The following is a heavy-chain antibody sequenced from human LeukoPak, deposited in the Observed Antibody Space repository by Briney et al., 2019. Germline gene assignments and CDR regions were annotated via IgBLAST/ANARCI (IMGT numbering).Heavy chain of an antibody. CDR1: GFTFDDYA. V-gene: IGHV3-9*03. J-gene: IGHJ4*02. CDR3: AKAGTYQLLAHFDY. D-gene: IGHD2-2*01. CDR2: ISWNSGSI. Sequence: SGGSLRLSCAASGFTFDDYAMHWVRQAPGKGLEWVSGISWNSGSIGYADSVKGRFTISRDNAKNSLYLQMNSLRAEGMALYYCAKAGTYQLLAHFDYWGQGTLVTVSS.